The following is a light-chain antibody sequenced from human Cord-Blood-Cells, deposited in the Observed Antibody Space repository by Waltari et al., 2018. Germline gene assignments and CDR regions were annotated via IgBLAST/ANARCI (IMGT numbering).Light chain of an antibody. CDR2: DAS. V-gene: IGKV1-5*01. J-gene: IGKJ2*01. CDR1: QSISSW. CDR3: QQYNSYSYT. Sequence: DIQMPQSPSTLSASVGDRVTITCRASQSISSWLDWYQQKPGKAPKLLIYDASSLESGVPSRFSGSGSGTEFTLTISSLQPDDVATYYCQQYNSYSYTFGQGTKLEIK.